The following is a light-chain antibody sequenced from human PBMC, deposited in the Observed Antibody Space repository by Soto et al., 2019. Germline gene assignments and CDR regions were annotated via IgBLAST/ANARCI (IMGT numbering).Light chain of an antibody. J-gene: IGLJ1*01. Sequence: QSALTQPPSASGTPGQRVTISCSGSSSNIGSNTANWYQQLSGTAPKLLIYSNNQRPSGVPDRFSGSKSGTSASLAISGLQSEDEADYYCAAWDDSLNGYVFGTGTKVTVL. V-gene: IGLV1-44*01. CDR1: SSNIGSNT. CDR3: AAWDDSLNGYV. CDR2: SNN.